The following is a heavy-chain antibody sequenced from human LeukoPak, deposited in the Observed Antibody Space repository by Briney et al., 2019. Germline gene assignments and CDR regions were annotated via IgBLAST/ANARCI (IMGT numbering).Heavy chain of an antibody. J-gene: IGHJ4*02. CDR1: GYTFTGYY. Sequence: ASVKVSCKASGYTFTGYYMHCVRQAPGQGLEWMGWINPNSGGTNYAQKFQGRVTMTRDTSISTAYMELSRLRSDDTAVYYCASIDHGDIVVVPAAPFHDYWGQGTLVTVSS. CDR2: INPNSGGT. CDR3: ASIDHGDIVVVPAAPFHDY. D-gene: IGHD2-2*01. V-gene: IGHV1-2*02.